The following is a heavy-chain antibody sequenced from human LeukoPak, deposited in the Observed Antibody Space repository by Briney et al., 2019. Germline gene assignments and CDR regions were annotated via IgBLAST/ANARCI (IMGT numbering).Heavy chain of an antibody. CDR1: GGSISSSTHY. J-gene: IGHJ4*02. CDR2: IYYRGST. V-gene: IGHV4-39*01. CDR3: ARRRRDGYNY. Sequence: SETLSLTCTVSGGSISSSTHYWGWIRQPPGKGLEWIGNIYYRGSTYYNPSLKSRVTISVDTSKNQFSLKLSSVTAADTAVYYCARRRRDGYNYWGQGTLVTVSS. D-gene: IGHD5-24*01.